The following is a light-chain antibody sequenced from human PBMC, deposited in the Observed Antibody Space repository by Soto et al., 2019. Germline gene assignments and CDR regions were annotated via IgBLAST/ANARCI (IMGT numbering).Light chain of an antibody. V-gene: IGKV1-39*01. CDR1: QSISTY. CDR3: QQSYSTPRT. Sequence: DIQMTQSPSSLSASLGDRVTIPCRASQSISTYFNWYQQKPGKAPKLLIYFASSLQSGVPSRFSGSGSGTDFTLTISSLQPEDFATYYCQQSYSTPRTFGQGTKVEIK. J-gene: IGKJ2*01. CDR2: FAS.